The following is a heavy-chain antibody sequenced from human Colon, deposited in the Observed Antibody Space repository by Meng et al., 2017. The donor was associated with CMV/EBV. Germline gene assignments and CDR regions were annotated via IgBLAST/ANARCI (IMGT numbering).Heavy chain of an antibody. CDR1: EYTFTGYY. D-gene: IGHD3-22*01. Sequence: QVPLGPSGAEVKKPGASVKVTCNASEYTFTGYYMHWVRQAPGQGLEWMGWINPNSGGTNYAKKFQGRVTMTRDTSITTAYMELSRLRSDDTAVYYCARDWYPGDRRGSFDYWGQGTLVTVSS. J-gene: IGHJ4*02. CDR2: INPNSGGT. CDR3: ARDWYPGDRRGSFDY. V-gene: IGHV1-2*02.